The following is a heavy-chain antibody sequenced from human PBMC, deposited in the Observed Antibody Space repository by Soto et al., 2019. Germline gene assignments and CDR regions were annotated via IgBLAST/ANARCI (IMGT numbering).Heavy chain of an antibody. CDR2: IYYSGST. Sequence: QLQLQESGPGLVKPSETLSLICTVSGGSISSSSYYWGWIRQPPGKGLEWIGSIYYSGSTYYNPSLKSRVTISVDTSKNQFSLKLSSVTAADTAVYYCARHPPVRYYYGSGSFDYWGQGTLVTVSS. D-gene: IGHD3-10*01. V-gene: IGHV4-39*01. CDR3: ARHPPVRYYYGSGSFDY. J-gene: IGHJ4*02. CDR1: GGSISSSSYY.